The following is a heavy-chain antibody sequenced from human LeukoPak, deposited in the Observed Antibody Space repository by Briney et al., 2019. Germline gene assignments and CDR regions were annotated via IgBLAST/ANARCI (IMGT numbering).Heavy chain of an antibody. J-gene: IGHJ4*02. CDR1: GDSISSLGHS. D-gene: IGHD6-19*01. V-gene: IGHV4-39*07. CDR2: IYYSGST. CDR3: ARGRQWLAQYYFDY. Sequence: PSETLSLTCAVSGDSISSLGHSWSWIRQPPGKGLEWIGSIYYSGSTYYNPSLKSRVTISVDTSKNQFSLKLSSVTAADTAVYYCARGRQWLAQYYFDYWGQGTLVTVSS.